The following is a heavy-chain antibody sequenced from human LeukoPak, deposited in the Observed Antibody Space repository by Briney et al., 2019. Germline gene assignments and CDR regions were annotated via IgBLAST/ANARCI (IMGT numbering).Heavy chain of an antibody. Sequence: GGSLRLSCAASGFNFRTYAMYWVRQAPGKGLEWVAVISYDASNRYYADSVKGRFTISRDNSKNTLYLQMNGLRAEDTAVYYCARSRLGRASAGKKYYYYGMDVWGQGTTVTVSS. V-gene: IGHV3-30*04. CDR2: ISYDASNR. D-gene: IGHD6-13*01. CDR1: GFNFRTYA. CDR3: ARSRLGRASAGKKYYYYGMDV. J-gene: IGHJ6*02.